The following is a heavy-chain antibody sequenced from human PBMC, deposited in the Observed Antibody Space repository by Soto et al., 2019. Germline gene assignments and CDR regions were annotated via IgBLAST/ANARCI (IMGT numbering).Heavy chain of an antibody. D-gene: IGHD4-17*01. CDR1: GFTFSSYW. CDR2: IKQDGSEK. CDR3: ARTNGDYVACYFDY. Sequence: GGSLRLSCAASGFTFSSYWMSWVRQAPGKGLEWVANIKQDGSEKYYVDSVKGRFTISRDNAKNSLYLQMNSLRAEDTAVYYCARTNGDYVACYFDYWRHGTLVTVSS. V-gene: IGHV3-7*01. J-gene: IGHJ4*01.